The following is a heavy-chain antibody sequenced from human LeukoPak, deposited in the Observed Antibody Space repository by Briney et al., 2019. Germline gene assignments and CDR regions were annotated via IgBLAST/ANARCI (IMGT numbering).Heavy chain of an antibody. V-gene: IGHV3-7*01. CDR1: GFTFSSYW. J-gene: IGHJ4*02. CDR3: ASGLQYDYVWGSYRYLSSAY. CDR2: IKQDGSEK. Sequence: GGSLRLSCAASGFTFSSYWMSWVRQAPGKGLEWVANIKQDGSEKYYVDSVKGRFTISRDNAKNSLYLQMNSLRAEDTAVYYCASGLQYDYVWGSYRYLSSAYWGQGTLVTVSS. D-gene: IGHD3-16*02.